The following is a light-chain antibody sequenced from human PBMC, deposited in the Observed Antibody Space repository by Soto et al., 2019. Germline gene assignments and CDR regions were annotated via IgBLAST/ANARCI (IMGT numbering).Light chain of an antibody. Sequence: IVMTQSAATLSVAPGERATSSCGASQGVSRKLAWYQQKPGQAPRLLISGASTGATGIPARFSGSGSGTEFTLTISSLQSEDCAIYYCQQYRSSPTTFGQGTRLEIK. V-gene: IGKV3-15*01. CDR1: QGVSRK. CDR2: GAS. J-gene: IGKJ5*01. CDR3: QQYRSSPTT.